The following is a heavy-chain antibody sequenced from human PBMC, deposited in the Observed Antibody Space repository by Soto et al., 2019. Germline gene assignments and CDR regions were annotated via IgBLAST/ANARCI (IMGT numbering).Heavy chain of an antibody. Sequence: QVQLQQWGAGLLKSSETLSLTCAVSGGSFSPYCWTWIRQSPGKGLEWIGEISPSGVTQYGPSLKSRVTISVHTSKNQFSLILNSVTAADTALYYCARVQVRRGNGSGYLNGFDIWGQGTMVTVSS. V-gene: IGHV4-34*01. J-gene: IGHJ3*02. CDR2: ISPSGVT. CDR1: GGSFSPYC. D-gene: IGHD3-3*01. CDR3: ARVQVRRGNGSGYLNGFDI.